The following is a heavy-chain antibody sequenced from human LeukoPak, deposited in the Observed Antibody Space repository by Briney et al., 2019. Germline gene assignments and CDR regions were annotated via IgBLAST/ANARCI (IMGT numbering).Heavy chain of an antibody. CDR2: INHSGST. CDR1: GGSFSGYY. CDR3: ARGNPSTSSGYHVYYFDY. D-gene: IGHD3-22*01. Sequence: ETLSLTCAVYGGSFSGYYWSWIRQPPGKGLEWIGEINHSGSTNYNPSLKSRITISVDTSKNQFSLKLSSVTAVDTAVYYCARGNPSTSSGYHVYYFDYWGQGTLVTVSS. V-gene: IGHV4-34*01. J-gene: IGHJ4*02.